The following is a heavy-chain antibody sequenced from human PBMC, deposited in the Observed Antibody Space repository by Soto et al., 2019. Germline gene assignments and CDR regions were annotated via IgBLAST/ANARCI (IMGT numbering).Heavy chain of an antibody. Sequence: GGSLRLSCAASGFTFSSYAMSWVRQAPGKGLEWVSAISGSGGSTYYADSVKGRFTISRDNSKNTLYLQMNSLRAEDTAVYYCAKDPSPSYYYDSSGYHNWFDPWGQGTLVTVSS. D-gene: IGHD3-22*01. CDR1: GFTFSSYA. CDR3: AKDPSPSYYYDSSGYHNWFDP. V-gene: IGHV3-23*01. CDR2: ISGSGGST. J-gene: IGHJ5*02.